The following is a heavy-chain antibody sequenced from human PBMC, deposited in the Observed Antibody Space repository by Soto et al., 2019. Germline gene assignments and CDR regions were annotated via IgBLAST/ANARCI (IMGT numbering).Heavy chain of an antibody. V-gene: IGHV1-3*01. D-gene: IGHD3-10*01. Sequence: QVPLVQSGAEVKKPGASVKVSCKASGYTFTSYAMHWVRQAPGQRLEWMGWINAGNGNTKYSQKFQGRVTITRDTSASTAYMELSSLRSEDTAVYYCARELSAPHYYYYMDVWGKGTTVTVSS. CDR3: ARELSAPHYYYYMDV. J-gene: IGHJ6*03. CDR2: INAGNGNT. CDR1: GYTFTSYA.